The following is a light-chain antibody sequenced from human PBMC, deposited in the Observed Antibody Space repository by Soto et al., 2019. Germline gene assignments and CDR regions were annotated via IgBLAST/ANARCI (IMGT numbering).Light chain of an antibody. CDR2: EVS. CDR3: SSYTSSSTYV. CDR1: SSDVGIYNR. J-gene: IGLJ1*01. Sequence: LTQPPSVSGSPGQSVTISCTGTSSDVGIYNRVSWYQQPPGTAPKLMIYEVSNRPSGVPDRFSGSKSGNTASLTISGLQAEDEADYYCSSYTSSSTYVFGTGTKVTVL. V-gene: IGLV2-18*02.